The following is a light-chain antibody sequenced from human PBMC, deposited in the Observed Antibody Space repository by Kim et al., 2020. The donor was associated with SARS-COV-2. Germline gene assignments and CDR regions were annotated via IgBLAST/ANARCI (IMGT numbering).Light chain of an antibody. CDR3: QAWDSRTVA. CDR2: RDS. J-gene: IGLJ2*01. CDR1: KLGDKQ. Sequence: QTCSTTWSGDKLGDKQAGWYQRKPGRCPVVVIYRDSRRTSGMPERFSGSNSGNTANLTISGTKAMDEADYFCQAWDSRTVAFGGGTQLTVL. V-gene: IGLV3-1*01.